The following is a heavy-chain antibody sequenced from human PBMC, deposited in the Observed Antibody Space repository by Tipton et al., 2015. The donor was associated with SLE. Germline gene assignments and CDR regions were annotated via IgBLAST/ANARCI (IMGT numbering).Heavy chain of an antibody. Sequence: LRLSCTVSGGSISSGSYYWSWIRQHPGKGLEWIGYIYYSGSTYYNPSLKSRVTISVDTSKNQFSLKLSSVTAADTAVYYCARERASGEQWLVHGWYFDLWGRGTLVTVSS. D-gene: IGHD6-19*01. J-gene: IGHJ2*01. V-gene: IGHV4-31*03. CDR3: ARERASGEQWLVHGWYFDL. CDR1: GGSISSGSYY. CDR2: IYYSGST.